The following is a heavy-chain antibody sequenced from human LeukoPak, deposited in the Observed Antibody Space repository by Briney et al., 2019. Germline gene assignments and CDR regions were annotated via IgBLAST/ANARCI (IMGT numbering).Heavy chain of an antibody. J-gene: IGHJ4*02. V-gene: IGHV3-48*03. CDR1: GFTCSSYE. D-gene: IGHD2-8*02. Sequence: PWGALTLTCAASGFTCSSYEMNWVGQAPGKGLEGVSYITSSGSTIYYADSVKGRFTIPRDNAKTSLYLQMNSLRAEDTAVYYCARRVGSTGRDYWGQGTLVTVSS. CDR2: ITSSGSTI. CDR3: ARRVGSTGRDY.